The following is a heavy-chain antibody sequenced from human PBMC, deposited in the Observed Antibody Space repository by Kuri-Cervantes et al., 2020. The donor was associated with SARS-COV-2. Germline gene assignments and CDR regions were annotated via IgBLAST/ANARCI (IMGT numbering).Heavy chain of an antibody. CDR2: IDWDDDK. CDR1: GFSLSTSGMC. V-gene: IGHV2-70*11. D-gene: IGHD6-13*01. J-gene: IGHJ4*02. CDR3: ARNRQGIADDY. Sequence: SGPTLVKPTQTLTLTCTFSGFSLSTSGMCVSWIRQPPGKALEWLARIDWDDDKYYSRSLETRLTISKDTSKNQVVLTMTNMDPVDTATYYCARNRQGIADDYWGQGTLVTVSS.